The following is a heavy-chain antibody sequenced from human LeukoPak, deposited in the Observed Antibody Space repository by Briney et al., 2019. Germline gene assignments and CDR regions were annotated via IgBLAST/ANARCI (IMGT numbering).Heavy chain of an antibody. Sequence: GGSLRLSCVGSGFTLNSYWMHWVRQAPGKGLVGVARINEDGSTTNHADSVRGRLTISRDNAKNTLYLQMNSLRAEDTAIYYCARDFGGNSDYWGQGTLVTVSS. CDR1: GFTLNSYW. D-gene: IGHD4-23*01. CDR3: ARDFGGNSDY. V-gene: IGHV3-74*01. CDR2: INEDGSTT. J-gene: IGHJ4*02.